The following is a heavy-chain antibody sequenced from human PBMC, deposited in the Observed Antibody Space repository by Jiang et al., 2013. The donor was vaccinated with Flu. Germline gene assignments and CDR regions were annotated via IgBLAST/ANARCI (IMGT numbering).Heavy chain of an antibody. D-gene: IGHD1-26*01. CDR1: GFMFNIYA. Sequence: VQLVESGGGVVQPGRSLRLSCAASGFMFNIYAMHWVRQAPGKGLEWVAVMSNQGNNIDYADSVKGRFTISRDNSENTLYLQMDSLRSEDTAVYYCARDRADGGGRYYYGMDVWGQGDHGHRLL. V-gene: IGHV3-30-3*01. J-gene: IGHJ6*02. CDR3: ARDRADGGGRYYYGMDV. CDR2: MSNQGNNI.